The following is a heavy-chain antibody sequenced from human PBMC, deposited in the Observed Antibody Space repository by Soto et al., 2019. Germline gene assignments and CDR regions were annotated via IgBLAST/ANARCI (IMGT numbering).Heavy chain of an antibody. CDR1: GYTFTSLD. D-gene: IGHD6-13*01. Sequence: QVQLVQSGAEVMQPGASVKVSCKASGYTFTSLDINWVRQATGQGLEWMGWMNPNSGATGYAQTFQGRVSMTRDTSISTAYMELSSLKSEDTAMYYCARGVAAGVDYWGQGPLVTVSS. CDR3: ARGVAAGVDY. V-gene: IGHV1-8*01. J-gene: IGHJ4*02. CDR2: MNPNSGAT.